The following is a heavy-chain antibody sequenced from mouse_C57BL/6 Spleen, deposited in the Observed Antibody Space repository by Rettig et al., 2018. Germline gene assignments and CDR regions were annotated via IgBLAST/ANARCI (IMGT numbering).Heavy chain of an antibody. CDR3: ARNPLANWEVYWYFDV. D-gene: IGHD4-1*01. J-gene: IGHJ1*03. CDR1: GFSLTSYG. V-gene: IGHV2-2*01. Sequence: SQSLSITCTVSGFSLTSYGVHWVRQSPGKGLEWLGVIWSGGSTDYNAAFISRLSISKDNSKSQVFFKMNSLQADDTAIYYCARNPLANWEVYWYFDVWGTGTTVTVSS. CDR2: IWSGGST.